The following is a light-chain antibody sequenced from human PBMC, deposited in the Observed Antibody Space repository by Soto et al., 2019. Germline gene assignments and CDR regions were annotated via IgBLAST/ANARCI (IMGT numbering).Light chain of an antibody. Sequence: VLTQSPGTLTLSPGGSATPSCSASQNINNNYLPWYQHKPRQAPRLLIYDASLTATRVPDRFSGSGSGTDFTLTITRLEPDDSALYYCQQHGISHITFGQGTRLEIK. CDR2: DAS. CDR3: QQHGISHIT. CDR1: QNINNNY. V-gene: IGKV3-20*01. J-gene: IGKJ5*01.